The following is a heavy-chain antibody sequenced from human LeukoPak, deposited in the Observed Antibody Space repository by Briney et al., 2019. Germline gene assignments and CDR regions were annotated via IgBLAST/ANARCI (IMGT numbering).Heavy chain of an antibody. D-gene: IGHD1-26*01. V-gene: IGHV3-23*01. J-gene: IGHJ4*02. CDR3: AKGKSVGAQYYFDP. Sequence: GGSLRLSCAASGFTFSNYAMTWVRQAPGKGLEWVSAMSGSGGKTYYADSVKVRFTISRDSSQNTLYLQMNNLRADDTAVYYWAKGKSVGAQYYFDPWGQGTLVTLPS. CDR2: MSGSGGKT. CDR1: GFTFSNYA.